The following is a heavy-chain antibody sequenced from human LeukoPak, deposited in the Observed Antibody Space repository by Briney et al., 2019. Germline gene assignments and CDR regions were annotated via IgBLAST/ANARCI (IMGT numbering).Heavy chain of an antibody. CDR2: INPNSGGT. V-gene: IGHV1-2*02. CDR1: GYTFTGYY. CDR3: ARDEKVWSIVVSYNWFDP. J-gene: IGHJ5*02. Sequence: GASVKVSCKASGYTFTGYYMHWVRQAPGQGLEWMGWINPNSGGTNYAQKFQGRVTMTRDTSISTAYMELSRLRSDDTAVYYCARDEKVWSIVVSYNWFDPWGQGTLVTVSS. D-gene: IGHD2-21*01.